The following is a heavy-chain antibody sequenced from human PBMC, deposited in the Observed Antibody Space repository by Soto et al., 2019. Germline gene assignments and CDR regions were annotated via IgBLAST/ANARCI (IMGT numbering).Heavy chain of an antibody. J-gene: IGHJ6*02. CDR1: GGSISSSSYS. D-gene: IGHD6-13*01. CDR2: IYYSGST. V-gene: IGHV4-39*01. Sequence: SETLSLTFTVSGGSISSSSYSWGWIRQPPGKGLEWIGSIYYSGSTYYNPSLKSRVTISVYTSKNQFSLKLSSVTAADTAVYYCARNPSPYSSSWSFYYYGMDVRGQGTTVTVSS. CDR3: ARNPSPYSSSWSFYYYGMDV.